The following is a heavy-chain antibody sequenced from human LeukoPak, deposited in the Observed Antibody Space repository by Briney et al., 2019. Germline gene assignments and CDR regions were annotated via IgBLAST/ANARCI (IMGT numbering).Heavy chain of an antibody. J-gene: IGHJ4*02. V-gene: IGHV1-46*01. CDR2: INPSSGST. CDR3: ARDGGYTYGYDY. Sequence: ASVKVSCKASGYTFTSYYIHWVRQAPGQGPEWMGIINPSSGSTSYAQTFQGRVTLTTDTSTGTVFRDLSSLRSEDTAVYYCARDGGYTYGYDYWGQGSLVTVSS. CDR1: GYTFTSYY. D-gene: IGHD5-18*01.